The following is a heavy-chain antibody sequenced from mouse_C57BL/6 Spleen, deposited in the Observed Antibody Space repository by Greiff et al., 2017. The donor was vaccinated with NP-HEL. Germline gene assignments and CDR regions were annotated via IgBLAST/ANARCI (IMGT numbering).Heavy chain of an antibody. CDR2: IDPSDSYT. J-gene: IGHJ3*01. D-gene: IGHD1-1*01. V-gene: IGHV1-50*01. Sequence: VQLQQSGAELVKPGASVKLSCKASGYTFTSYWMQWVKQRPGQGLEWIGEIDPSDSYTNYNQKFKGKATLTVYTSSSTAYMQLSSLTSEDSAVYYCARNYYGSSSCFAYWGHGTLVTVSA. CDR1: GYTFTSYW. CDR3: ARNYYGSSSCFAY.